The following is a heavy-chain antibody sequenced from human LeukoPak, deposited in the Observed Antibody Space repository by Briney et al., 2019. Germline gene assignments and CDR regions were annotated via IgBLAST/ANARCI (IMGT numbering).Heavy chain of an antibody. J-gene: IGHJ4*02. CDR3: ARDGSGWLDY. CDR1: GFTFSSYS. V-gene: IGHV3-48*01. CDR2: ISSSSSTI. Sequence: GGSLRLSCAASGFTFSSYSMNWVRQAPGKGLEWVSYISSSSSTIYHADSVKGRFTISRDNAKNSLYLQMNSLRAEDTAVYYCARDGSGWLDYWGQGTLVTVSS. D-gene: IGHD6-19*01.